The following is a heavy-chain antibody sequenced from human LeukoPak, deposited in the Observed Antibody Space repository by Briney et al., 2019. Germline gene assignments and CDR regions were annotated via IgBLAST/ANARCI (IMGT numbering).Heavy chain of an antibody. CDR2: ISGSGGST. J-gene: IGHJ4*02. CDR3: AKDPGIAAAGTYTWFDY. Sequence: SGGSLRLSCAASGFTFSSYSMNWVRQAPGKGLEWVSAISGSGGSTYYADSVKGRFTISRDNSKNTLYLQMNSLRAEDTAVYYCAKDPGIAAAGTYTWFDYWGQGTLVTVSS. V-gene: IGHV3-23*01. CDR1: GFTFSSYS. D-gene: IGHD6-13*01.